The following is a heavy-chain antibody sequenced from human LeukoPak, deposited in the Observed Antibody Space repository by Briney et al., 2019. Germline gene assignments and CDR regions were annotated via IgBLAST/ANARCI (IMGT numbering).Heavy chain of an antibody. J-gene: IGHJ4*02. D-gene: IGHD5-18*01. CDR2: VYQSGTT. V-gene: IGHV4-38-2*02. CDR3: ARIFIRNGYSSYFDC. Sequence: SETLSLTCTVSGFSISSGHYWGWVRQPPGAGLEWIGSVYQSGTTYYNPSLKGRVTTSVDMSKNQFSLRLRPVTAADTAVNYCARIFIRNGYSSYFDCWGQGTLVTVSS. CDR1: GFSISSGHY.